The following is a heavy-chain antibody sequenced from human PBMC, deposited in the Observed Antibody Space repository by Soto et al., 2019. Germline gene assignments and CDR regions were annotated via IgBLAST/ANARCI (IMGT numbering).Heavy chain of an antibody. V-gene: IGHV1-2*04. Sequence: ASVKVSCKASGYTFTGYYMHWVRQAPGQGLEWMGWINPNSGGTNYAQKFQGWVTITRDTSASTAYMELSSLRSEDTAVYYCARERITIFGVAPDGMDVWGQGTTVTVSS. CDR2: INPNSGGT. CDR1: GYTFTGYY. D-gene: IGHD3-3*01. CDR3: ARERITIFGVAPDGMDV. J-gene: IGHJ6*02.